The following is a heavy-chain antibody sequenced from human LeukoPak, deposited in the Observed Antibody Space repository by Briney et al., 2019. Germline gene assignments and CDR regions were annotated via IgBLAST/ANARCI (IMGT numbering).Heavy chain of an antibody. V-gene: IGHV4-59*01. D-gene: IGHD3-16*01. CDR1: GGSISGYY. CDR3: ARFGVNYDMDV. CDR2: IHYSGKA. Sequence: SETLSLTCTVSGGSISGYYWTWIRQPPGKGLEWIGQIHYSGKADYNPSPKSRITISVDTSKNQMSLKLTSVTAADTAIYHCARFGVNYDMDVWGQGTTVTV. J-gene: IGHJ6*02.